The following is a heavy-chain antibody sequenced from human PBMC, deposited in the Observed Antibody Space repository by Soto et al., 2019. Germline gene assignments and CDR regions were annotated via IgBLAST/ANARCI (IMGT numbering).Heavy chain of an antibody. Sequence: GGSVRLSCVVYGFTFSSHSMNWVRQAPGKGLEWVSSITTSSDSIYHTDSVKGRFTLSRDDAKNSLFLQMNSLRAEDTAVYYCARSTLGFSYGKIVSWCQGPLVTVSS. CDR3: ARSTLGFSYGKIVS. CDR2: ITTSSDSI. D-gene: IGHD5-18*01. V-gene: IGHV3-21*01. J-gene: IGHJ4*02. CDR1: GFTFSSHS.